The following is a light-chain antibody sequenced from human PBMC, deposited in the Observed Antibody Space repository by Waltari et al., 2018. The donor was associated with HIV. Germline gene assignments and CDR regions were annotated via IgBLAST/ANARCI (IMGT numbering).Light chain of an antibody. Sequence: TQTPVSLSVTPGQSASISCKSSQSLLHSDGKTYLYWYMQKAGQSPRLLVYEVSNRCSGVSDRFTGSGAGTDFTLKITRVEPGDVGVYYCMQSLLVKYSFGQGTRLEL. CDR1: QSLLHSDGKTY. CDR3: MQSLLVKYS. V-gene: IGKV2D-29*02. J-gene: IGKJ2*01. CDR2: EVS.